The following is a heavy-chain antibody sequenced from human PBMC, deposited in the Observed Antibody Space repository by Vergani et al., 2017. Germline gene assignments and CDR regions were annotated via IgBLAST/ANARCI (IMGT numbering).Heavy chain of an antibody. CDR1: GGTFSSYA. CDR2: IIPIFGTA. Sequence: QVQLVQSGAEVKKPGSSVKVSCKASGGTFSSYAISWVRQAPGQGLEWMGGIIPIFGTANYAQKFQGRVTLTADESTSTAYMELNSLGAEDTAVYYCARARGIAAAGHLDYWGQGTLVTVSA. V-gene: IGHV1-69*01. J-gene: IGHJ4*02. CDR3: ARARGIAAAGHLDY. D-gene: IGHD6-13*01.